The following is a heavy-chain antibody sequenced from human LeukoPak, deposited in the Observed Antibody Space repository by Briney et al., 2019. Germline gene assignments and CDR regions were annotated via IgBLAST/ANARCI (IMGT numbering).Heavy chain of an antibody. J-gene: IGHJ4*02. CDR3: TRSVRRGSIDY. CDR2: INPHSGDT. CDR1: GYTFTANY. V-gene: IGHV1-2*02. Sequence: RASVKVSCKASGYTFTANYIHWVRQAPGQGLQWMGWINPHSGDTNYAQRFQGRVTMTRDTSISSVYMELSRLKSDDTAVYYCTRSVRRGSIDYWGPGTLVTVSS. D-gene: IGHD5-12*01.